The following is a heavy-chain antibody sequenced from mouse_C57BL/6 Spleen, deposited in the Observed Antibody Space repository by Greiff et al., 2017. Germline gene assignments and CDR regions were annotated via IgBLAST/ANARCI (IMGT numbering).Heavy chain of an antibody. CDR1: GYTFTSYW. CDR2: IYPGSGST. V-gene: IGHV1-55*01. CDR3: ARPSLYYGSTPGYFDV. D-gene: IGHD1-1*01. Sequence: QVQLQQPGAELVKPGASVKMSCKASGYTFTSYWITWVKQRPGQGLEWIGDIYPGSGSTNYNEKFKSKATLTVDTSSSTAYMQLSSLTSEDSAVYYWARPSLYYGSTPGYFDVWGTGTTVTVSS. J-gene: IGHJ1*03.